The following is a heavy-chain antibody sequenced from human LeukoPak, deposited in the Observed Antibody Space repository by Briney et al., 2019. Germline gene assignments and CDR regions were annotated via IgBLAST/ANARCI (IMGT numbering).Heavy chain of an antibody. CDR2: TYTSGST. CDR1: GASISSYY. J-gene: IGHJ6*03. V-gene: IGHV4-4*07. Sequence: PSETLSLTCTVSGASISSYYWSWIRQPAGKGLEWIGRTYTSGSTNYNPSVKSRVTISVDKSKNQFSLKMNSVTAADTAVYYCARDYYDSSGYYGRGGYYYMDVWGKGTTVTVSS. D-gene: IGHD3-22*01. CDR3: ARDYYDSSGYYGRGGYYYMDV.